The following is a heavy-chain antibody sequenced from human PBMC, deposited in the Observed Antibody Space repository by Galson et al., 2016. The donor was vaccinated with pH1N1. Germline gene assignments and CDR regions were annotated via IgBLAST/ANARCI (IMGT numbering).Heavy chain of an antibody. D-gene: IGHD1-14*01. V-gene: IGHV3-7*01. CDR1: GFTFSSYW. CDR2: IKQDGSEK. J-gene: IGHJ4*02. Sequence: SLRLSCAASGFTFSSYWMSWVRQAPGKGLEWVANIKQDGSEKYYVDSVKGRFTISRDNAKKSLYLQMNSLRAEDTAVYSCVGPLGNPPGYWGQGTLVTVSS. CDR3: VGPLGNPPGY.